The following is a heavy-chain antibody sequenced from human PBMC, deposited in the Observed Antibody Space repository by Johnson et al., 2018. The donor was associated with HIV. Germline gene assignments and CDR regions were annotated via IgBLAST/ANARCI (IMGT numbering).Heavy chain of an antibody. CDR3: ARVGPRSRDAFDI. CDR1: GFTFSSYG. J-gene: IGHJ3*02. CDR2: IRYDGSNK. V-gene: IGHV3-30*02. D-gene: IGHD1-26*01. Sequence: VQLVESGGGVVQPGGSLRLSCAASGFTFSSYGMHWVRQAPGKGLEWVAFIRYDGSNKYYADSVKGRFTISRDNSKNTLYLQMNSLRAEDMSVYYCARVGPRSRDAFDIWGQGTMVTVSS.